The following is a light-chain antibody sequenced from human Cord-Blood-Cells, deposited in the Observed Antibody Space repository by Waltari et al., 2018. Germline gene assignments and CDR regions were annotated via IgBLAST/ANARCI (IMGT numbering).Light chain of an antibody. J-gene: IGLJ3*02. CDR1: ISDVGGYNY. CDR2: DVS. CDR3: SSYTSSSTFV. Sequence: QSALTQPASVSGSPGQSITISCTGTISDVGGYNYVSWYQQHPGKAPKLMIYDVSKRPSGVSNRFSGSKSGNTASLTISGLQAEDEADYYCSSYTSSSTFVFGGGTKLTVL. V-gene: IGLV2-14*01.